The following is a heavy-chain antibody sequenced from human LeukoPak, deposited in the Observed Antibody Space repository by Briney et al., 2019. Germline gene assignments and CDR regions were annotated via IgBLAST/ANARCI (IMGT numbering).Heavy chain of an antibody. D-gene: IGHD5-18*01. CDR2: IYYSGST. V-gene: IGHV4-59*01. CDR1: GGSMSSYY. Sequence: SETLSLTCTVSGGSMSSYYWSWIRQPPGKGLEWIGSIYYSGSTNYNPSLKSRVTISVDTSKNQFSLRLSSVTAADTAVYYCARDHRGYSYGLFDNWGRGTLVTVSS. CDR3: ARDHRGYSYGLFDN. J-gene: IGHJ4*02.